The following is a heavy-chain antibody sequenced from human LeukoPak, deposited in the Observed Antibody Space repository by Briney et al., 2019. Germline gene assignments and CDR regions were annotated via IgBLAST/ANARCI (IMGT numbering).Heavy chain of an antibody. Sequence: ASVKVSCKASGYTFTGYYIRWVRQAPGQGLECMGWINPNSGGTNYAQKFQGRVTMTRDTSISIAYMELSRLRSDDTAVYYCARGGSGSYFSWLDPWGQGTLVTVSS. D-gene: IGHD3-10*01. CDR3: ARGGSGSYFSWLDP. CDR1: GYTFTGYY. V-gene: IGHV1-2*02. CDR2: INPNSGGT. J-gene: IGHJ5*02.